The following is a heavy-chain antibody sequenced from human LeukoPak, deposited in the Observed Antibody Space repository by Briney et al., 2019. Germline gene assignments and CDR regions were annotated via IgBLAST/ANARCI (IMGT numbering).Heavy chain of an antibody. CDR3: ARGLAAAGNYYYYGMDV. CDR1: GGSITSYY. CDR2: IYYSGST. J-gene: IGHJ6*02. D-gene: IGHD6-13*01. V-gene: IGHV4-59*01. Sequence: KSSETLSLTCTVSGGSITSYYWSWIRQPPGKGLEWIGYIYYSGSTNYNASLKSRVTISVDTSKKRFSLKLSSVTAADTAVYYCARGLAAAGNYYYYGMDVWGQGTTVTVSS.